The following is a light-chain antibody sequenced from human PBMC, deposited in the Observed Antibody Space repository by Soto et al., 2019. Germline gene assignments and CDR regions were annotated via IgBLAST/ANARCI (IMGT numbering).Light chain of an antibody. V-gene: IGKV1-5*01. CDR3: QQYNSYRT. J-gene: IGKJ1*01. CDR2: DAS. Sequence: DRVTITCRARQTISIWLAWYQQKPGKAPKLLIYDASILESGVPPRFSGSGSGTEFTLTISSLQPDDFATYYCQQYNSYRTFGQGTKVDIK. CDR1: QTISIW.